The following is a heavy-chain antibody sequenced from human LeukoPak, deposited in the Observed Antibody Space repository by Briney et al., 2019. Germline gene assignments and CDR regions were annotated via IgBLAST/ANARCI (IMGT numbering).Heavy chain of an antibody. CDR1: GGSISSYY. CDR3: ARDRYLWFGENYYYYGMDV. D-gene: IGHD3-10*01. Sequence: PSETLSLTCTVSGGSISSYYWSWIRQPPGKGLEWIGYIYNDGSTNYSPSLRSRVAISVDTTKNQVSLKLSSVTAADTAVYYCARDRYLWFGENYYYYGMDVWGQGTTVTVSS. V-gene: IGHV4-59*12. CDR2: IYNDGST. J-gene: IGHJ6*02.